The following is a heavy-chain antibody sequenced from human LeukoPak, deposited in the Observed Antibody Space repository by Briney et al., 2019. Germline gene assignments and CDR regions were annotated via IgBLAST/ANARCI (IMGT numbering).Heavy chain of an antibody. D-gene: IGHD3-22*01. CDR1: GFTFSSYE. CDR2: ISSSGSTI. Sequence: GGSLRLSCAASGFTFSSYEMNWARQAPGKGLEWVSYISSSGSTIYYAGSVKGRFTISRDNSKNTLYLQMNSLRAEDTAVYYCARDLETYYDSSGYVDYWGQGTLVTVSS. J-gene: IGHJ4*02. CDR3: ARDLETYYDSSGYVDY. V-gene: IGHV3-48*03.